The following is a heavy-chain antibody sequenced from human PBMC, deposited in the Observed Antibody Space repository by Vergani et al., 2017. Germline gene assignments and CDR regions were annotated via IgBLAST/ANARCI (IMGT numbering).Heavy chain of an antibody. CDR1: GFNFNNYV. CDR2: ISVSGLSI. Sequence: EVQLVESGGALIQPGGSLRLSCAASGFNFNNYVITWIRQAPGRGLEWVSGISVSGLSIYYADSVKGRFTISRDNAKNSLYLQMNSLRAEDTAVYYCARVGLIGYSSSWTLDADDSYYGMDVWGQGTTVTVSS. V-gene: IGHV3-48*01. CDR3: ARVGLIGYSSSWTLDADDSYYGMDV. J-gene: IGHJ6*02. D-gene: IGHD6-13*01.